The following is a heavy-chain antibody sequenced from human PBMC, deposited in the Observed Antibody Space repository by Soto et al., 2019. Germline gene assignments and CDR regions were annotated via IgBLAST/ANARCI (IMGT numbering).Heavy chain of an antibody. CDR2: INPNSGST. CDR3: AREKQLGDNYYGMDV. D-gene: IGHD6-6*01. V-gene: IGHV1-2*06. CDR1: GYTFIGYY. J-gene: IGHJ6*02. Sequence: AVKVSCKASGYTFIGYYLHWVRQAPGQGLEWVGRINPNSGSTVYAQRFQGRATMTRDMSTSTVFMDLSRLTSDDTAIYYCAREKQLGDNYYGMDVWGQGTTVTVSS.